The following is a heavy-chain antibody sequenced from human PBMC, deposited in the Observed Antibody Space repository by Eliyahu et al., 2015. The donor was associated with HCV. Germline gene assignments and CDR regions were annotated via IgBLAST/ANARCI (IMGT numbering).Heavy chain of an antibody. V-gene: IGHV1-18*01. CDR1: GYTFSSYG. Sequence: QVQLVQSGAEVKKPGASVKVSCKASGYTFSSYGISWVRQAPGQGLEWMAWISIYDGNTNYAQKFQGRVTVTTDTSTNTAYMELRSLRSDDTAVYYCARVTSPREEAFWIGYPLLNWGQGTHVTVSS. CDR2: ISIYDGNT. D-gene: IGHD3-3*01. J-gene: IGHJ4*02. CDR3: ARVTSPREEAFWIGYPLLN.